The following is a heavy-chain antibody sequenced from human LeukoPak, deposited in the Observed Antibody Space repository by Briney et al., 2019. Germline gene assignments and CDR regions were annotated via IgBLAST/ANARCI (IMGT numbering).Heavy chain of an antibody. J-gene: IGHJ4*02. V-gene: IGHV4-59*01. Sequence: PSETLSLTCTVSGGSISSYYWSRIRQPPGKGLEWIGYIYYSGSTNYNPSLKSRVTISVDTSKNQFSLKLSSVTAADTAVYYCARYYAARRGLDYWGQGTLVTVSS. CDR1: GGSISSYY. CDR3: ARYYAARRGLDY. D-gene: IGHD6-6*01. CDR2: IYYSGST.